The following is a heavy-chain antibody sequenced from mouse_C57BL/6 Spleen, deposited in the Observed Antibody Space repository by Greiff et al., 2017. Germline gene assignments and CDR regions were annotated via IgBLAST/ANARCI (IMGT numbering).Heavy chain of an antibody. Sequence: VQLKQSGPELVKPGASVKISCKASGYSFTGYYMNWVKQSPEKSLEWIGEINPSTGGTTYNQKFKAKATLTVDKSSSTAYMQLKSLTSEDSAVYYCARGDYYGSRGMDYWGQGTSVTVSS. V-gene: IGHV1-42*01. CDR3: ARGDYYGSRGMDY. D-gene: IGHD1-1*01. CDR2: INPSTGGT. J-gene: IGHJ4*01. CDR1: GYSFTGYY.